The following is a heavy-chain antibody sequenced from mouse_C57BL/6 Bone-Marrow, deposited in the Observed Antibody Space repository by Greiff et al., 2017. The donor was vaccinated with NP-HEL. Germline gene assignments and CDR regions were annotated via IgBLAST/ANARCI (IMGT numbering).Heavy chain of an antibody. V-gene: IGHV1-64*01. J-gene: IGHJ3*01. Sequence: VQLQQSGAELVKPGASVKLSCKASGYTFTSYWMHWVKPRTGQGLEWIGMIHPTSGSTNYNEKFKSKATLTVDKSSSTAYMQLSSLTSEDSAVYYCARRGFYYDIAWFAYWGQGTLVTVSA. CDR2: IHPTSGST. D-gene: IGHD2-4*01. CDR3: ARRGFYYDIAWFAY. CDR1: GYTFTSYW.